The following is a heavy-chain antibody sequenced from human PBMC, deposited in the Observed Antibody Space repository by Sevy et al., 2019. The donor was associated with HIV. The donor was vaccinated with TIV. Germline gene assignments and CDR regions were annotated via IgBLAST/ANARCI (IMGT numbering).Heavy chain of an antibody. J-gene: IGHJ4*02. CDR1: GFTFNIYS. D-gene: IGHD2-8*01. CDR3: AREGCTKPHDY. Sequence: GGSLRLSCAASGFTFNIYSMSWVRQTPGKGLEWVATLSFGCGKINHADSVKGQFTMSRDDSKNAVYLQMNNLGVEDTAIYYCAREGCTKPHDYWGQGTLVTVSS. CDR2: LSFGCGKI. V-gene: IGHV3-23*01.